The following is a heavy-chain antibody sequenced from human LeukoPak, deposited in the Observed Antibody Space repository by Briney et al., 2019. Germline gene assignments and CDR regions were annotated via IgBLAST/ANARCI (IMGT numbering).Heavy chain of an antibody. CDR3: AREGGDCSSTSCYDDMDV. CDR2: IIPIFGTA. Sequence: SVKVSCKASGGTFSSYAVSWVRQAPGQGLEWMGGIIPIFGTANYAQKFQGRVTITADESTSTAYMELSSLRSEDTAVYYCAREGGDCSSTSCYDDMDVWGKGTTVTVSS. D-gene: IGHD2-2*01. V-gene: IGHV1-69*13. CDR1: GGTFSSYA. J-gene: IGHJ6*03.